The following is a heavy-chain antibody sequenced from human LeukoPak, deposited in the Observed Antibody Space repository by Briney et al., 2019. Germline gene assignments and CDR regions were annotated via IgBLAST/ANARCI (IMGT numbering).Heavy chain of an antibody. D-gene: IGHD6-13*01. Sequence: GGSLRLSCAASGFTFSSYSFNWVRQVPEKGLEWVSSITTTFYTYYTDSVKGRFTISRDNAKNSLYLQMISLRAEDTAVYYCARVRANWYEDYWGRGTLVTVSS. CDR2: ITTTFYT. V-gene: IGHV3-21*01. CDR1: GFTFSSYS. J-gene: IGHJ4*02. CDR3: ARVRANWYEDY.